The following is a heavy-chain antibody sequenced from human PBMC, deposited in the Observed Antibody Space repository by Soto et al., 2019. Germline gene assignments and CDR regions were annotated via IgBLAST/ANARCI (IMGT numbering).Heavy chain of an antibody. D-gene: IGHD2-2*01. J-gene: IGHJ6*02. CDR2: ISYDGSNK. Sequence: GGSLRLSCAASGFTFSSYGMHWVRQAPGKGLEWVAVISYDGSNKYYADSVKGRFTISRDNSKNTLYLQMNSLRAEDTAVYYCAKDLRDIVVVPAATYYYYYYGMDVWGQGTTVTVSS. CDR3: AKDLRDIVVVPAATYYYYYYGMDV. CDR1: GFTFSSYG. V-gene: IGHV3-30*18.